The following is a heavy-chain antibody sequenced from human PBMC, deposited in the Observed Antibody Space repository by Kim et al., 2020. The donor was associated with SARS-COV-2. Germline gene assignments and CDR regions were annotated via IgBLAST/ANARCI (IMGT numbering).Heavy chain of an antibody. CDR2: VSFSGTT. J-gene: IGHJ4*02. D-gene: IGHD6-13*01. V-gene: IGHV4-61*01. Sequence: SETLSLTCTVSGVSVTSTSYYWTWLRQSPGRGLEWIGYVSFSGTTDYNPSLKSRVTISRDTSKNLFSLNLRSVTTADTAIYYCARDSRREVQGVDYWGQG. CDR1: GVSVTSTSYY. CDR3: ARDSRREVQGVDY.